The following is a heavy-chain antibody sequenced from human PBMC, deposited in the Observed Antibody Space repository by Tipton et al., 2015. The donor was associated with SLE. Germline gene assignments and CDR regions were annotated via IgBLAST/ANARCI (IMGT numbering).Heavy chain of an antibody. Sequence: SLRLPCAASGFTFTTYAMTWVRQAPGKGLEWVAVISYDGSNKYYADSVKGRFTVSRDNSKKTVYLHMNSLRAGDTAVYYCARDTPGYTPGVDYWGQGTLVTVSS. J-gene: IGHJ4*02. D-gene: IGHD5-18*01. CDR1: GFTFTTYA. CDR2: ISYDGSNK. V-gene: IGHV3-30*04. CDR3: ARDTPGYTPGVDY.